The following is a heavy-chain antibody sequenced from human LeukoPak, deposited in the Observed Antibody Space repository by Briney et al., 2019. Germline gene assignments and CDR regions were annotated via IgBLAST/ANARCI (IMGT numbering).Heavy chain of an antibody. D-gene: IGHD3-10*01. V-gene: IGHV1-3*01. CDR2: INAGNGNT. CDR1: GYTFTSYA. CDR3: ARTRFGELLSFAP. Sequence: ASVKVSCKASGYTFTSYAMHWVRQAPGQKHEWMGWINAGNGNTKYSQKFQGRVTITRDTSASTAYMELSSLRSEDTAVYYCARTRFGELLSFAPWGQGTLVTVSS. J-gene: IGHJ5*02.